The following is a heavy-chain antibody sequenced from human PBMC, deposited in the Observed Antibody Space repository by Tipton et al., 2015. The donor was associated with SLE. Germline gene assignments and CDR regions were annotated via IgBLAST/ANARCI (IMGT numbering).Heavy chain of an antibody. CDR1: GGSFSVYY. V-gene: IGHV4-34*01. D-gene: IGHD6-19*01. J-gene: IGHJ3*02. CDR3: ASPEGLGHHDAFHI. CDR2: INHSGSS. Sequence: TLSLTCAVYGGSFSVYYWSWIRQPPGKGLEWIGKINHSGSSNFSPSLKSRVTISIDMSKKQFSLRLSSVTAADTAVYYCASPEGLGHHDAFHIWGQGTMVTVSS.